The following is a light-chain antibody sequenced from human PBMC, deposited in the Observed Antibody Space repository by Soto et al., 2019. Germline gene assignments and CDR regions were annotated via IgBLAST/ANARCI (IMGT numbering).Light chain of an antibody. CDR2: TNN. CDR1: SSSIGSNS. CDR3: SAWDGSLNVYV. Sequence: QSVLTQPPSASGTPGQRVTISCSGSSSSIGSNSVNWYQQLPRTAPKVLIYTNNQRPSGVPDRFSGSKSRTSASLAISGLQSEDESYYYCSAWDGSLNVYVFGTGTKVTVL. J-gene: IGLJ1*01. V-gene: IGLV1-44*01.